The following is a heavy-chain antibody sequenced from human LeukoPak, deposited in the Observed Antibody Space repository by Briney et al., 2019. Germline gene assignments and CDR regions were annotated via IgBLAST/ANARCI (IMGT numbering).Heavy chain of an antibody. V-gene: IGHV3-30*02. CDR3: ARYFTRAWDY. CDR1: GFRVTTYG. D-gene: IGHD3-9*01. CDR2: IRHDGSDK. J-gene: IGHJ4*02. Sequence: GGSLRLSCVASGFRVTTYGMHWVRQAPGKGLEWVSFIRHDGSDKYYAESVKGRFTISKDDSKNTQYLQMNSLRSEDTAIYYCARYFTRAWDYWGQGALVTVSS.